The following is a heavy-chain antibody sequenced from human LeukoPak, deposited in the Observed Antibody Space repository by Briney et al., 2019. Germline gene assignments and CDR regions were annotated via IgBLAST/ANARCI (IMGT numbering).Heavy chain of an antibody. D-gene: IGHD3-22*01. CDR2: IYTSGNI. CDR3: AREPGPYRSDSSGYFA. J-gene: IGHJ5*02. Sequence: SQTLSLTCTVSGGSISSGTYYWSWIRQPAGKGLEWIGRIYTSGNINYNPSLKSRVTISVDTSKNQFSLKLSSVTAADTAVYYCAREPGPYRSDSSGYFAWGQGTLVTVSS. CDR1: GGSISSGTYY. V-gene: IGHV4-61*02.